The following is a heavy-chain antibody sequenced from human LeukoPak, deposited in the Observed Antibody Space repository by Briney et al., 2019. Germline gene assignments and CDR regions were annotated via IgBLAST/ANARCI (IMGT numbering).Heavy chain of an antibody. CDR3: AKVLYDILTGYPTGFDP. J-gene: IGHJ5*02. CDR1: GFTFSSYG. CDR2: IRYDGSNK. D-gene: IGHD3-9*01. Sequence: GWSLRLSCAASGFTFSSYGMHWVRQAPGKGLEWVAFIRYDGSNKYYADSVKGRFTISRDNSKNTLYLQMNSLRAEDTAVYYCAKVLYDILTGYPTGFDPWGQGTLVTVSS. V-gene: IGHV3-30*02.